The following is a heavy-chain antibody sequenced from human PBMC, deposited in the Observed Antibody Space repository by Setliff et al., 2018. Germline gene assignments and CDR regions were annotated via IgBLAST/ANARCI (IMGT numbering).Heavy chain of an antibody. J-gene: IGHJ3*02. V-gene: IGHV4-31*03. D-gene: IGHD3-10*01. Sequence: NPSETLSLTCTVSGGPISSGGYYWSWIRQHPGKGLEWIGYIYHSGSTYYNPSLKSRVTISVDTSKNQFFLKLSSVTAADTALYFCARRPTGPGAPFDIWGHGTMVTVSS. CDR3: ARRPTGPGAPFDI. CDR2: IYHSGST. CDR1: GGPISSGGYY.